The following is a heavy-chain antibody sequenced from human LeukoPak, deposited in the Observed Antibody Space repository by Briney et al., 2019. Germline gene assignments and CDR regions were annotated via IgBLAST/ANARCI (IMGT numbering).Heavy chain of an antibody. D-gene: IGHD4-11*01. CDR2: IFYGGST. J-gene: IGHJ4*02. CDR1: GASINSGDYY. Sequence: PSQTLSLTCTVSGASINSGDYYWSWIRQPPGKGLEWIGYIFYGGSTYYNPSLNSRVSISVDTSKNQFSLKLSSVTAADTAVYYCARDDYSNYEQYFDYWGQGTLVTVSS. V-gene: IGHV4-30-4*08. CDR3: ARDDYSNYEQYFDY.